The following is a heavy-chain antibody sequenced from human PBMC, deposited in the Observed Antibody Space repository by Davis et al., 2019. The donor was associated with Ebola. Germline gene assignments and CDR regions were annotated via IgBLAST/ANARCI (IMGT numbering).Heavy chain of an antibody. CDR2: IKQDGSNK. CDR1: GFTFSSYW. Sequence: GESLKISCAASGFTFSSYWMSWVRQAPGKGLEWVANIKQDGSNKYYADSVKGRFTISRDNSKNTLYLQMNSLRAEDTAVYYCARSGLSFGVVKYHYGMDAWGKGTTVTVSS. CDR3: ARSGLSFGVVKYHYGMDA. J-gene: IGHJ6*04. D-gene: IGHD3-3*01. V-gene: IGHV3-7*01.